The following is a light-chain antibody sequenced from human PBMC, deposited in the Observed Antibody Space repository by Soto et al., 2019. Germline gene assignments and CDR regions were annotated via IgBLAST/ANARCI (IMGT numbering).Light chain of an antibody. CDR1: QSVSSSF. CDR3: QQYDSSPLT. V-gene: IGKV3-20*01. J-gene: IGKJ4*01. CDR2: RAS. Sequence: EIVLTQSPDTLSLSPGERATLSCRASQSVSSSFLAWYHQKPGQAPRLLIYRASSRATGIPDRFTGSGSGTDFTLTISRLEPEDFAGYYCQQYDSSPLTFGGGTKVEIK.